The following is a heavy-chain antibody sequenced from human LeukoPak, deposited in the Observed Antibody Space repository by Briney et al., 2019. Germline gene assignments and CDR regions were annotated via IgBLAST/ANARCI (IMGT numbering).Heavy chain of an antibody. CDR3: ARVDMVRGIVVDAFDI. V-gene: IGHV3-74*01. CDR2: INGDGSTT. D-gene: IGHD3-10*01. Sequence: GGSLRLSCAASGLTFSSYWMHWVRQAPGKGLVWVSRINGDGSTTNYADSVKGRFTISRDNAKNTLYLQMNSLRAEDTAVYYCARVDMVRGIVVDAFDIWGQGTMVTVSS. J-gene: IGHJ3*02. CDR1: GLTFSSYW.